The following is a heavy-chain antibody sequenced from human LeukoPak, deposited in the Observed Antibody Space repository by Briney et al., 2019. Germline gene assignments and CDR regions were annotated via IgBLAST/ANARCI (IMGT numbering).Heavy chain of an antibody. CDR1: GYTFTSYD. V-gene: IGHV1-8*01. D-gene: IGHD3-3*01. J-gene: IGHJ6*03. CDR2: MNPNSGNT. Sequence: ASVKVSCKASGYTFTSYDINWVRQATGQGLEWMGWMNPNSGNTGCAQKFQGRVTMTRNTSISTAYMELSSLRSEDTAVYYCARVNWDFGVVIINYYYYMDVWGKGTTVTVSS. CDR3: ARVNWDFGVVIINYYYYMDV.